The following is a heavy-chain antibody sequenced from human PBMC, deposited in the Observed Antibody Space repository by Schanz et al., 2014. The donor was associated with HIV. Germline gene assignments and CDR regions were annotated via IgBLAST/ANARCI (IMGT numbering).Heavy chain of an antibody. V-gene: IGHV3-33*06. J-gene: IGHJ3*02. D-gene: IGHD3-10*01. CDR3: AKENPINYYSHGGALDI. Sequence: VQLVESGGGLVKPGGSLRLSCEGSGFTFSRYRMDWVRQAPGKGLDWVAVIWYDGSNKYYADSVKGRFTISRDNSKNTMYLQMNSLRAEDTAIYYCAKENPINYYSHGGALDIWGQGTMLTVSS. CDR2: IWYDGSNK. CDR1: GFTFSRYR.